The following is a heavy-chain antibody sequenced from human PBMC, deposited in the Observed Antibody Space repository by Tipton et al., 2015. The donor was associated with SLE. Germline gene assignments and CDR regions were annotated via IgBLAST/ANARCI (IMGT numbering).Heavy chain of an antibody. Sequence: TLSLTCTVSGGSISSGGYYWSWIRQPPGKGLEWIGEINHSGSTNYNPSLKSRVTISVDTSKNQFSLKLSSVTAADTAVYYCASSPVRARDYFDYWGQGTLVTVSS. D-gene: IGHD3-10*01. CDR3: ASSPVRARDYFDY. V-gene: IGHV4-61*08. CDR1: GGSISSGGYY. J-gene: IGHJ4*02. CDR2: INHSGST.